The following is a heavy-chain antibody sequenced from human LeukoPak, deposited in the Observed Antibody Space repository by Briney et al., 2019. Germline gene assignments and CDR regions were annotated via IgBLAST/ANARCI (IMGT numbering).Heavy chain of an antibody. CDR1: GFTFSSYA. V-gene: IGHV3-64*01. CDR2: ISSNGGST. D-gene: IGHD6-19*01. J-gene: IGHJ4*02. Sequence: PGGSLRLSCAASGFTFSSYAMHWVRQAPGKGLEYVSAISSNGGSTYYANSVKGRFTISRDNSKNTLYLQMGSLRAEDMAVYYCGSYGWYREYYFDYWGQGTLVTVSS. CDR3: GSYGWYREYYFDY.